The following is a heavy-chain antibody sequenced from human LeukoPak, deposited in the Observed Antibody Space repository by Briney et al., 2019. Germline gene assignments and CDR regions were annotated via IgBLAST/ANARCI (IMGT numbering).Heavy chain of an antibody. CDR3: ARIPTYYYDSSGYYLNGDYFDY. CDR1: GYTFTSYG. CDR2: ISAYNGNT. V-gene: IGHV1-18*01. J-gene: IGHJ4*02. Sequence: ASVKVSCKASGYTFTSYGISWVRQAPGQGLEWMGWISAYNGNTNYPQKLQGRVTVTTDTSTSTAYMELRSLRSDDTAVYYCARIPTYYYDSSGYYLNGDYFDYWGQGTLVTVSS. D-gene: IGHD3-22*01.